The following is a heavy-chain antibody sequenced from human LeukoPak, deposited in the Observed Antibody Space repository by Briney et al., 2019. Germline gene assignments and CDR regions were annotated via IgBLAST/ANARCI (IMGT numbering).Heavy chain of an antibody. V-gene: IGHV1-69*11. Sequence: ASVKVSCKASGGTINIYAINWVRQAPGQGLEWLGSLVPGLGTENYAQKFQGRVSITADGDTSTAYMELSSLRSGDTAVYYCAREEYYYSDSSGYFLAYWGQGTRVTVSS. D-gene: IGHD3-22*01. CDR1: GGTINIYA. J-gene: IGHJ4*02. CDR3: AREEYYYSDSSGYFLAY. CDR2: LVPGLGTE.